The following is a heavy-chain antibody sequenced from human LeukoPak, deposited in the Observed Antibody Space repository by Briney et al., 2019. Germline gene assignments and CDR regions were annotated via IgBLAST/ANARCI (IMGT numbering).Heavy chain of an antibody. CDR2: INTSGST. J-gene: IGHJ3*02. CDR1: GGSISSSSYY. V-gene: IGHV4-61*02. Sequence: SETLSLTCTVSGGSISSSSYYWSWIRQPAGKGLEWIGRINTSGSTKYNPSLKSRVTMSADTSKNQFSLNLSSVTAADTAVYYCARASYYESSNNIAFDIWGHGTMVTVSS. D-gene: IGHD3-22*01. CDR3: ARASYYESSNNIAFDI.